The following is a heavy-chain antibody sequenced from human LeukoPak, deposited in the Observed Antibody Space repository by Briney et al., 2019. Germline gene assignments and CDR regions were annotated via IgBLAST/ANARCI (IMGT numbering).Heavy chain of an antibody. V-gene: IGHV3-66*01. J-gene: IGHJ4*02. CDR3: ARERDRGVTSPDFDY. CDR2: IYSGGDT. D-gene: IGHD2-21*02. Sequence: PVGSQRLSCAASGFTVSSNYMSWVRQAPGKGLEWVSVIYSGGDTFYADSVKGRFTISRDNSKNTLYLQMNSLRAEDTAVYYCARERDRGVTSPDFDYWGQGSLVTVSS. CDR1: GFTVSSNY.